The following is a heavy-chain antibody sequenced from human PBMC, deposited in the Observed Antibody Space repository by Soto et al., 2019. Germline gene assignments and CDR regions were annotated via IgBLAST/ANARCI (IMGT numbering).Heavy chain of an antibody. CDR2: ISYDGSNK. CDR1: GFTFSSYG. CDR3: AKPDFSGSYRPFDY. V-gene: IGHV3-30*18. J-gene: IGHJ4*02. D-gene: IGHD1-26*01. Sequence: GGSLRLSCAASGFTFSSYGMHWVRQAPGKGLEWVAVISYDGSNKYYADSVKDRFTISRDNSKNTLYLQMNSLRAEDTAVYYCAKPDFSGSYRPFDYWGQGTLVTVSS.